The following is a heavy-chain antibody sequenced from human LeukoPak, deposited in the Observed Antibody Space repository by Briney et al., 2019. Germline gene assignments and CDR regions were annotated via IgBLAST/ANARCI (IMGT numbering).Heavy chain of an antibody. CDR3: ARRAGAYSHPYDY. CDR2: IYSDNT. J-gene: IGHJ4*02. CDR1: GFTVSTNS. D-gene: IGHD4/OR15-4a*01. V-gene: IGHV3-53*01. Sequence: GGSLRLSCTVSGFTVSTNSMSWVRQAPGKGLEWVSFIYSDNTHYSDSVKGRFTISRDNSENTLYLQMNSLRAEDTAVYYCARRAGAYSHPYDYWGQGTLVTVSS.